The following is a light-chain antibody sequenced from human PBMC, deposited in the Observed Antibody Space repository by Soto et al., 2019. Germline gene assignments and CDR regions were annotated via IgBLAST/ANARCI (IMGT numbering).Light chain of an antibody. V-gene: IGKV1-5*03. CDR2: KAS. Sequence: DIQMTQSPSTLSASVGDRVTITCRASQSISSWLAWYQQKPGKAPKLLIYKASSLESGVPSRFSGSGSGTEFTLTISSLQPDDFATDYCQQYNNYSWTFGQGTKVDIK. CDR1: QSISSW. J-gene: IGKJ1*01. CDR3: QQYNNYSWT.